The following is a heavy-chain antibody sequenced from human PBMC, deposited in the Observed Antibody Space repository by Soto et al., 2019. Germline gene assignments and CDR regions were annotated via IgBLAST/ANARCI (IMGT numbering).Heavy chain of an antibody. D-gene: IGHD3-16*01. CDR3: ASRTVGSFDF. Sequence: GGSLRLSCAASGFTFSSYDMHWVRQATGKGLEWVSDIGTAGVPYYPGSVKDRFSIYRENAKNSLYVQMNSVRAGDPAVYYCASRTVGSFDFWGQGTMVTVSS. CDR1: GFTFSSYD. CDR2: IGTAGVP. J-gene: IGHJ3*01. V-gene: IGHV3-13*05.